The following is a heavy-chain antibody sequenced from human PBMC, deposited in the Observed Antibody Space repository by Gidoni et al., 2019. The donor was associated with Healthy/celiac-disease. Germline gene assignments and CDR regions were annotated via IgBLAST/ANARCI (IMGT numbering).Heavy chain of an antibody. V-gene: IGHV2-26*01. CDR3: ARLAAAGTAVIWFDP. D-gene: IGHD6-13*01. J-gene: IGHJ5*02. CDR2: IFSNDEK. CDR1: GFSLSNARRG. Sequence: QVTLKESGPVLVKPTQTLTLTCTVSGFSLSNARRGVSWFRQPPGNALEWLAHIFSNDEKSYSTSLKSRLTSSKDTSKSQVVLTMTNMDPVDTATYYCARLAAAGTAVIWFDPWGQGTLVTVSS.